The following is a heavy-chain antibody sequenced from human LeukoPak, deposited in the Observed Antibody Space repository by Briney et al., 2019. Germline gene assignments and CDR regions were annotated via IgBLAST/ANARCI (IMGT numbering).Heavy chain of an antibody. Sequence: ASVKVSCKASGGTFSSYTISWVRRAPGQGLEWMGRIIPILGMANYAQKFQGRVTITADKPTSTAYMELSSLRSEDTAVYYCATLRGTMIVVDVFDYWGQGTLVTVSS. V-gene: IGHV1-69*02. CDR2: IIPILGMA. CDR1: GGTFSSYT. J-gene: IGHJ4*02. CDR3: ATLRGTMIVVDVFDY. D-gene: IGHD3-22*01.